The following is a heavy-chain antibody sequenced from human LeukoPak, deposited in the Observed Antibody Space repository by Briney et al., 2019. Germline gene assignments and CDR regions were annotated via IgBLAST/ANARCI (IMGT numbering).Heavy chain of an antibody. J-gene: IGHJ5*02. CDR2: IYYSGST. D-gene: IGHD2-21*01. CDR3: ARHSPTLFPFDP. V-gene: IGHV4-39*01. Sequence: PSETLSLTCTVSGGSISSSSYYWGWIRQPPGKGLEWIGSIYYSGSTYYNPSLKSQVTISVDTSKNQFSLKLSSVTAADTAVYYCARHSPTLFPFDPWGQGTLVTVSS. CDR1: GGSISSSSYY.